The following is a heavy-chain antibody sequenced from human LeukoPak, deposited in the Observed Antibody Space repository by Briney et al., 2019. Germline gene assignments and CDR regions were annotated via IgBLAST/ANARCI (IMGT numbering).Heavy chain of an antibody. D-gene: IGHD3-22*01. Sequence: PGGSLRLSCVASGFTLDAYAMHWVRQVRGKGLEWVSLINADGSRTYYADSVKGRFTISRDNSKNSLYLQMNSLRSEDTALYYCAKDYGNYRGSDYWGQGTLVTVSS. J-gene: IGHJ4*02. CDR3: AKDYGNYRGSDY. V-gene: IGHV3-43*02. CDR1: GFTLDAYA. CDR2: INADGSRT.